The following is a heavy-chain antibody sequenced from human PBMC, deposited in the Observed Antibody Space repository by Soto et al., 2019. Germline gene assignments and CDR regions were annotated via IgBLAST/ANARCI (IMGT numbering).Heavy chain of an antibody. Sequence: QVQLVESGGGVVQPGKSLRLSCAASGFSFSSFGMHWVRQAPGKGLEWVAVVSHDGINKRYADSVKGRFTISRDNSKDTLDLPMTGLRAGDTAIYYCAKNHLHGELLDYFGDWGQGTLVTVSS. D-gene: IGHD1-7*01. CDR3: AKNHLHGELLDYFGD. CDR1: GFSFSSFG. J-gene: IGHJ4*02. CDR2: VSHDGINK. V-gene: IGHV3-30*18.